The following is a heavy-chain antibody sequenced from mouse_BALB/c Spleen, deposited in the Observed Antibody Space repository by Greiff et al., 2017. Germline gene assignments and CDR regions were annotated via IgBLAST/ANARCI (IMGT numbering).Heavy chain of an antibody. CDR1: GYSITSGYY. J-gene: IGHJ2*01. D-gene: IGHD2-3*01. CDR3: ASRWLLPLDY. V-gene: IGHV3-6*02. CDR2: ISYDGSN. Sequence: DVKLQESGPGLVKPSQSLSLTCSVTGYSITSGYYWNWIRQFPGNKLEWMGYISYDGSNNYNPSLKNRISITRDTSKNQFFLKLNSVTTEDTATYYCASRWLLPLDYWGQGTTLTVSS.